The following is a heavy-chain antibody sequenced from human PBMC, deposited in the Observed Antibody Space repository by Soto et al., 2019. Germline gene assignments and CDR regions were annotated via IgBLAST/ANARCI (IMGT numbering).Heavy chain of an antibody. CDR3: ASESGRTRGLDV. J-gene: IGHJ6*02. CDR2: IIPIFGTA. Sequence: QVQAVPSGAEVKKPGSSVKVSCKASGDTFSSYVISWVRQAPGQGLEWMGRIIPIFGTANYAQKFQGRVTITSDESTSTAYMALSSLRSEDTATYYCASESGRTRGLDVWGQGTTTTVSS. CDR1: GDTFSSYV. D-gene: IGHD2-8*01. V-gene: IGHV1-69*18.